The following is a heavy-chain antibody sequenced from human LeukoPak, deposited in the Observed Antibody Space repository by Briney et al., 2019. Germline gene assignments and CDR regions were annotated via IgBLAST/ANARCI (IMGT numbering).Heavy chain of an antibody. CDR3: GRSENYYYGRSGPDY. CDR2: IYGGDTT. Sequence: GGSLRLSCAASGFTVSSHYMTWVRQAPGKGPEWVSVIYGGDTTYYADSVRGRFTISRDSSKNTLYLQMSNLRVEDTAVYYCGRSENYYYGRSGPDYWGQGTLVTVSS. J-gene: IGHJ4*02. V-gene: IGHV3-53*01. CDR1: GFTVSSHY. D-gene: IGHD3-22*01.